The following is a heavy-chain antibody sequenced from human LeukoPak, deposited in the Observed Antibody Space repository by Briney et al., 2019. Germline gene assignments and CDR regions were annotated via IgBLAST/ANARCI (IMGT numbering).Heavy chain of an antibody. Sequence: GASVKVSCKASGYTFTSYCMHWVRQAPGQGLEWMGWINPNSGGTNYAQKFQGRVTMTRDTSISTAYMELSGLRSDDTAVYYCARDTTRDNWFDPWGQGTLVTVSS. CDR3: ARDTTRDNWFDP. CDR1: GYTFTSYC. CDR2: INPNSGGT. V-gene: IGHV1-2*02. D-gene: IGHD1-26*01. J-gene: IGHJ5*02.